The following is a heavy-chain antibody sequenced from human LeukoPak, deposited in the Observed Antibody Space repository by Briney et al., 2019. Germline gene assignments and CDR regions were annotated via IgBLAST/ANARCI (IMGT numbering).Heavy chain of an antibody. Sequence: PSETLSLTCTVSGCSISSYYWSWIRQPAGKGLEWIGRIYTSGSTNYNPSLKSRVTMSVDTSKNQFSLKLSSVTAADTAVYYCAREPLGYCSSTSCYAFDIWGQGTMVTVSS. CDR1: GCSISSYY. J-gene: IGHJ3*02. D-gene: IGHD2-2*01. CDR2: IYTSGST. CDR3: AREPLGYCSSTSCYAFDI. V-gene: IGHV4-4*07.